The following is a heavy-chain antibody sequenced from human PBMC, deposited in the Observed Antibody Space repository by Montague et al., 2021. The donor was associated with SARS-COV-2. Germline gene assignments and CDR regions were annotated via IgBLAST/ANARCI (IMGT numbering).Heavy chain of an antibody. D-gene: IGHD5-24*01. CDR2: INHSGST. V-gene: IGHV4-34*01. CDR1: GGSFSGYY. CDR3: ARVFPRWLQFDPYFDY. Sequence: SETLSLTCAVYGGSFSGYYWSWIRLPPGNGLEWIGEINHSGSTNYNPSLRSRVTISVDTSKNQFSLELSSVTAADTAVYYCARVFPRWLQFDPYFDYWGQGTLVTVSS. J-gene: IGHJ4*02.